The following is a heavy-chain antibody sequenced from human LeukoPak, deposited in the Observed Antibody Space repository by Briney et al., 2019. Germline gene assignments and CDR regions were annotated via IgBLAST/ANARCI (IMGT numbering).Heavy chain of an antibody. CDR3: ATTPPYGDYGYYFDY. J-gene: IGHJ4*02. CDR2: ISSSSSTT. V-gene: IGHV3-48*04. Sequence: QPGGSLRLSCAASGFTFSSFSMNWVRQAPGKGLEWISYISSSSSTTYYADSVKGRFTISRDNAKNSLYLQTNSLRVEDTAVYYCATTPPYGDYGYYFDYWGQGTLVTVSS. D-gene: IGHD4-17*01. CDR1: GFTFSSFS.